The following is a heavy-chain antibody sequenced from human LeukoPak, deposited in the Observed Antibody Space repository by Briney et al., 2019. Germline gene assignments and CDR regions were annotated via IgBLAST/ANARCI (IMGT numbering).Heavy chain of an antibody. D-gene: IGHD3-16*01. V-gene: IGHV4-59*01. CDR2: IYYTGST. CDR3: ARGDRVRQPLPYYYGMDV. CDR1: GGSISNYY. Sequence: PSETLSLTCTVSGGSISNYYWSWIRQPPGKGLEWIGYIYYTGSTNYNPSLKSRVTISVDTSKNHFSLKLTSVTAADTAVYYCARGDRVRQPLPYYYGMDVWGQGTTVTVSS. J-gene: IGHJ6*02.